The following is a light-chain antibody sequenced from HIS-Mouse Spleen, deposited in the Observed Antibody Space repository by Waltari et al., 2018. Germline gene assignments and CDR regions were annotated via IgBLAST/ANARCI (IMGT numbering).Light chain of an antibody. CDR2: DAS. V-gene: IGKV1-33*01. CDR3: QQYDNLLT. Sequence: DIQMTQSPSSLSASVGDRVTITCQASQDISNYLNWYQQEPGKAPKHLIYDASNLETGVPSRFSGSGSGTDFTFTISSLQPEDIATYYCQQYDNLLTCGGGTKVEIK. J-gene: IGKJ4*01. CDR1: QDISNY.